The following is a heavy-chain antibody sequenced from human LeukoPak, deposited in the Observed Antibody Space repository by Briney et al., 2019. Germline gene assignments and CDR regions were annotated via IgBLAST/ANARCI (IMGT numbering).Heavy chain of an antibody. J-gene: IGHJ5*02. Sequence: GGSLRLSCAASGFTVSSNYMSWVRQAPGKGLEWVSVIYSGGSTYYADSVKGRFTISRDNSKNTLYLQMNSLRAEDTAVYYCAKSSAITMVRANWFDPWGQGTLVTVSS. CDR1: GFTVSSNY. CDR3: AKSSAITMVRANWFDP. V-gene: IGHV3-53*05. CDR2: IYSGGST. D-gene: IGHD3-10*01.